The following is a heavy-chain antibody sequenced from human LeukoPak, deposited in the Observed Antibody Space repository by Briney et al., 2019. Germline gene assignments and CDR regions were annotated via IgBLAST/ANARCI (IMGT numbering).Heavy chain of an antibody. J-gene: IGHJ6*03. V-gene: IGHV1-2*02. CDR1: GYTFTGYY. CDR2: INPNSGGT. D-gene: IGHD5-18*01. CDR3: ARGLRIQLYPSSYMDV. Sequence: VASVKVSCKASGYTFTGYYMHWVRQAPGQGLEWMGWINPNSGGTNYAQKFQGRVTMTRDTSISTAYMELSRLRSDDTAVYYCARGLRIQLYPSSYMDVWGKGTTVTISS.